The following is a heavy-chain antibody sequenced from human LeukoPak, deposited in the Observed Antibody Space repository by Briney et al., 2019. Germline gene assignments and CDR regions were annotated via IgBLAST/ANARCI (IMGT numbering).Heavy chain of an antibody. D-gene: IGHD4-17*01. CDR2: IIPILGIA. CDR1: GGTFSSYA. Sequence: SVKVSCKASGGTFSSYAISWVRQAPGQGLEWMGRIIPILGIANYAQTFQGRVTLTEDTSTDTAYMELSSLRSEDTAVYYCATTSRLRPGQATYWGQGTLVTMSS. V-gene: IGHV1-69*04. CDR3: ATTSRLRPGQATY. J-gene: IGHJ4*02.